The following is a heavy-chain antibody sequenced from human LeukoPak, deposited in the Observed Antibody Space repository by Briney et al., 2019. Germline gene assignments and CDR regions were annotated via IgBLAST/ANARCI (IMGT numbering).Heavy chain of an antibody. D-gene: IGHD4-17*01. CDR3: ARTAKGDYVRFPNDY. CDR1: GFTFSSYA. CDR2: ISAGGGST. J-gene: IGHJ4*02. V-gene: IGHV3-23*01. Sequence: PGGSLRLSCAASGFTFSSYAMSWVRQAPGKGLEWVSAISAGGGSTYYADSVKGRFTISRDNSKNTLYLQMNSLRAEDTALYYCARTAKGDYVRFPNDYWGQGTLVTVSS.